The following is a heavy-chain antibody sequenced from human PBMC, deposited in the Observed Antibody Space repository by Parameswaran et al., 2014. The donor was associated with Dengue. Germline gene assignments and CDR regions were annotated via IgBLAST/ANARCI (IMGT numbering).Heavy chain of an antibody. CDR2: ISSSSSYI. Sequence: KWIRQPPGKGLEWVSSISSSSSYIYYADSVKGRFTISRDNAKNSLYLQMNSLRAEDTAVYYCARDATSSSWYFSHSYYYYGMDVWGQGTTVTVSS. D-gene: IGHD6-13*01. J-gene: IGHJ6*02. V-gene: IGHV3-21*01. CDR3: ARDATSSSWYFSHSYYYYGMDV.